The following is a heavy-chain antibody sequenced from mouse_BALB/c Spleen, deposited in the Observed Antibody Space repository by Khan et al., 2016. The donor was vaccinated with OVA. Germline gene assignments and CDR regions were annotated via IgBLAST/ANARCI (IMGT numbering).Heavy chain of an antibody. V-gene: IGHV1-4*01. D-gene: IGHD2-14*01. J-gene: IGHJ3*01. CDR1: GYTFTTYT. CDR3: VREGAYYRSDGWFAY. CDR2: IIPSNDYT. Sequence: QSGAELARPGASVKMSCKASGYTFTTYTIHWVKQRPGQGLEWLGYIIPSNDYTNYNQKFKDRATLTADKSSSTAYMQLSSLTSEDSAVYYCVREGAYYRSDGWFAYWGQGTLVTVSA.